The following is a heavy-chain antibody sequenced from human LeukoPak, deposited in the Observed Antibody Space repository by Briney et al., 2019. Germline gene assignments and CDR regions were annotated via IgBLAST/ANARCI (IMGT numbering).Heavy chain of an antibody. Sequence: SETLSLTCTVSGGSISSYYWGWIRQPPGKGLEWIGSIYYSGSTYYNPSLKSRVTISVDTSKNQFSLKLSSVTAADTAVYYCARHKRGMAAASYYFDYWGQGTLVTVSS. D-gene: IGHD6-13*01. J-gene: IGHJ4*02. CDR3: ARHKRGMAAASYYFDY. V-gene: IGHV4-39*01. CDR2: IYYSGST. CDR1: GGSISSYY.